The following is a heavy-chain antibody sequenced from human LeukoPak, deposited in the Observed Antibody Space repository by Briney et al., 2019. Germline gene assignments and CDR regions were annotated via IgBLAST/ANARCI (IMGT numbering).Heavy chain of an antibody. CDR1: GFTFRDYY. D-gene: IGHD6-13*01. CDR2: ISSSGTYT. Sequence: PGGSLRLSCAASGFTFRDYYMSWIRQAPGKGLEWVSYISSSGTYTNYAESVKGRFTISRDNAKNSLYLQINSLRAEDSAVYYCARDSGTDTAAAGTGYYYGMDVWGQGTTVTVSS. J-gene: IGHJ6*02. V-gene: IGHV3-11*05. CDR3: ARDSGTDTAAAGTGYYYGMDV.